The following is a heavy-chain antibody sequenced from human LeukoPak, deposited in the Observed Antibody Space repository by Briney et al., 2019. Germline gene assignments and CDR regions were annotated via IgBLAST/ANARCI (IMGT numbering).Heavy chain of an antibody. Sequence: SVTVSCKASGGTFSSYAISWVRQAPGQGLEWMGGAIPIFGTANYAQKFQGRVTITTDESTSTAYMELSSLRSEDTAVYYCARGTRDGYNTPFDYWGQGTLVTVSS. D-gene: IGHD5-24*01. CDR2: AIPIFGTA. V-gene: IGHV1-69*05. J-gene: IGHJ4*02. CDR1: GGTFSSYA. CDR3: ARGTRDGYNTPFDY.